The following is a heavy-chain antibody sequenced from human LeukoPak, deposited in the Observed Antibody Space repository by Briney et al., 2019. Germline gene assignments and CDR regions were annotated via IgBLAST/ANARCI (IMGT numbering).Heavy chain of an antibody. CDR3: ARNEYCGGDCYHHDYYYGMDV. Sequence: SETLSLTCTVSGYSISSGYYWGWIRPPPGKGLEWIGSIYHSGSTYYNPSLKSRVTISVDTSKNQFSLKLSSVTAADTAVYYCARNEYCGGDCYHHDYYYGMDVWGQGTTVTVSS. J-gene: IGHJ6*02. CDR2: IYHSGST. D-gene: IGHD2-21*02. CDR1: GYSISSGYY. V-gene: IGHV4-38-2*02.